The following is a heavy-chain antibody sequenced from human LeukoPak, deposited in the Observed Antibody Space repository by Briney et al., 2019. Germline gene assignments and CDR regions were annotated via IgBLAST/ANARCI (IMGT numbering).Heavy chain of an antibody. V-gene: IGHV3-23*01. CDR3: ARDRRYFDWLLPNWFDP. CDR2: ISDSGGST. Sequence: GGSLRLSCAASGFTFSSYGMSWVRQAPGKGLEWVSAISDSGGSTYYADSVKGRFTISRDNSKNTLYLQMNSLRAEDTAVYYCARDRRYFDWLLPNWFDPWGQGTLVIVSS. CDR1: GFTFSSYG. D-gene: IGHD3-9*01. J-gene: IGHJ5*02.